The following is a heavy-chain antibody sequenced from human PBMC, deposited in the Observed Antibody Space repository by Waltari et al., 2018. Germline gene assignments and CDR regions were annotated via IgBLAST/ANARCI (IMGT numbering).Heavy chain of an antibody. Sequence: QVQLVESGGGVVQPGRSLRLSCAASGFTFSGFPMHWVRQAPGKGPEWVAVISYDGSNKYYGDSVKGRFTISRDSSENTLYLQMNSLRVEDTAVYYCARDPVAAARGYFDYWGQGTLVTVSS. J-gene: IGHJ4*02. CDR2: ISYDGSNK. V-gene: IGHV3-30-3*01. CDR1: GFTFSGFP. D-gene: IGHD6-13*01. CDR3: ARDPVAAARGYFDY.